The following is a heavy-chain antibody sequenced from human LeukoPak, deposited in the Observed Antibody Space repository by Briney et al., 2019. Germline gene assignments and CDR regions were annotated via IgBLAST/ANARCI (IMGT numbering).Heavy chain of an antibody. Sequence: PGGSLRLSCAASGFTFSSYAMCWVRQAPGKGLEWVAVISSDESERYYADSVKRRFTISRDNSKNTLYLQMSTLRAEDTALYYCVKMGMSDFGRNNWFDPWGQGTLVTVSS. D-gene: IGHD4-17*01. CDR3: VKMGMSDFGRNNWFDP. CDR1: GFTFSSYA. V-gene: IGHV3-30*18. CDR2: ISSDESER. J-gene: IGHJ5*02.